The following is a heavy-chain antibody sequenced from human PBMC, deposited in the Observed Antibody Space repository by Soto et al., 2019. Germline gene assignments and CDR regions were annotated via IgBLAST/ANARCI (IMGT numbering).Heavy chain of an antibody. D-gene: IGHD3-22*01. CDR1: GGTFSSYA. V-gene: IGHV1-69*13. Sequence: ASVKVSCKASGGTFSSYAISWVRQAPGQGLEWMGGIIPIFGTANYAQKFQGRVTITADESTSTAYMELSSLRSEDTAVYYCAREKDYYDSSGYQIGHDAFDIWGQGTMVTVSS. CDR3: AREKDYYDSSGYQIGHDAFDI. CDR2: IIPIFGTA. J-gene: IGHJ3*02.